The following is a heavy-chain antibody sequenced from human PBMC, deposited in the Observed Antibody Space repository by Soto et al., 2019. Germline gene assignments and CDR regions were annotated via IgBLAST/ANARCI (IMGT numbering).Heavy chain of an antibody. J-gene: IGHJ3*01. V-gene: IGHV4-4*02. Sequence: SETLSLTCDVSGGSISSSSWWTWVRQSPGKGLEWIGEIYHAGSPNYNPSFQSRVTILADKSKNHFSLRLTSVTAADTAIYYCARGLSFRGDFDVWGQGTTVTVSS. D-gene: IGHD2-21*02. CDR3: ARGLSFRGDFDV. CDR1: GGSISSSSW. CDR2: IYHAGSP.